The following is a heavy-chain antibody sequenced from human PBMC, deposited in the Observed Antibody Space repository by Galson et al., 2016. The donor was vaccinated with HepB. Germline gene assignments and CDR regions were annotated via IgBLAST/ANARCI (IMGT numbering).Heavy chain of an antibody. CDR1: GFTFSSYS. V-gene: IGHV3-48*02. CDR3: ARGLLYFDWYQLEGYGMDV. D-gene: IGHD3-9*01. CDR2: LSTSSSTI. Sequence: SLRLSCAASGFTFSSYSMNWVRQAPGKGLEWVSFLSTSSSTIYYSDSVKGRFTVSRDNGKNSLYLQRNSLRDEDTAVYYCARGLLYFDWYQLEGYGMDVWGQGTTVTVSS. J-gene: IGHJ6*02.